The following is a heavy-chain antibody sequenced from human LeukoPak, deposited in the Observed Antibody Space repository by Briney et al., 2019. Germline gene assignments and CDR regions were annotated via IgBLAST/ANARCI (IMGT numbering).Heavy chain of an antibody. Sequence: GGSLRLSCAASGFTFSSYGMHWVRQVPGKGLEWVANIKQDGSEKTYADSVRGRFTIFRDNAKDSVYLQMNSLRAEDSAIYYCAREGFYFFDFWGQGTLVTVSS. CDR3: AREGFYFFDF. V-gene: IGHV3-7*01. CDR2: IKQDGSEK. J-gene: IGHJ4*01. CDR1: GFTFSSYG.